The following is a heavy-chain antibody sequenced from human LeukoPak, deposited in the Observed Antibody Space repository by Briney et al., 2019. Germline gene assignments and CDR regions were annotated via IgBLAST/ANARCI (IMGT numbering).Heavy chain of an antibody. D-gene: IGHD3-3*01. CDR1: GGSVSSRYHY. CDR2: IYYTGRT. J-gene: IGHJ4*02. V-gene: IGHV4-61*01. CDR3: ARAPPRGVGPTHFDY. Sequence: SETLSLTCTVSGGSVSSRYHYWSWIRQPPGKGLEWIGDIYYTGRTDYNSSHKSRVTISVDTSRSQFSLKLSSVTTADTAVYYCARAPPRGVGPTHFDYWGQGILVTVSS.